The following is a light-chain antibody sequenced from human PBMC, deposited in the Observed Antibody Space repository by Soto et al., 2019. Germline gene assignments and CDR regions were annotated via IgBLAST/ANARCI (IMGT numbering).Light chain of an antibody. Sequence: DIQMTQSPSSLSAFVGDRVTITYRASQGISNYLAWYQQKPGKVPKLLIYAASTLQSGVPSRFSGSGSGTDFTLIISSLQPEDVATYYCQKYHSAPVTFGQGTRLEIK. CDR3: QKYHSAPVT. V-gene: IGKV1-27*01. CDR2: AAS. CDR1: QGISNY. J-gene: IGKJ5*01.